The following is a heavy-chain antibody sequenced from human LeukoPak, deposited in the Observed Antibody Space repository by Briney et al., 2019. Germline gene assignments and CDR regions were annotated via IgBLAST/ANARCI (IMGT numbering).Heavy chain of an antibody. CDR3: ARSFPYCSSTSCHHFDY. Sequence: ASVKVSCKASGYTFTSYYMHWVRQAPGQGLEWMGWISAYNGNTNYAQKLQGRVTMTTDTSTSTAYMELRSLRSDDTAVYYCARSFPYCSSTSCHHFDYWGQGTLVTVSS. V-gene: IGHV1-18*04. CDR1: GYTFTSYY. D-gene: IGHD2-2*01. CDR2: ISAYNGNT. J-gene: IGHJ4*02.